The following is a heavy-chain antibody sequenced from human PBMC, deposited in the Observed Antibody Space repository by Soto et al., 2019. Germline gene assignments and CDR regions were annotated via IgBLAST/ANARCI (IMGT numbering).Heavy chain of an antibody. D-gene: IGHD7-27*01. Sequence: SETLSLTCSVSGDSISNLDYFWAWIRQPPGQALEYIGYIYKSATTYYNPSFESRVAISVDTSKSQFSLNATSVTAADTAVYFCARGRYCLTGRCFPNWFDSWGQGALVTVSS. J-gene: IGHJ5*01. CDR3: ARGRYCLTGRCFPNWFDS. V-gene: IGHV4-30-4*01. CDR2: IYKSATT. CDR1: GDSISNLDYF.